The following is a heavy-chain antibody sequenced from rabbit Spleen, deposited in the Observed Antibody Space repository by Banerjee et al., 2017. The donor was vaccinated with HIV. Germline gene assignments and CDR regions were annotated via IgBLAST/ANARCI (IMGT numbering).Heavy chain of an antibody. J-gene: IGHJ6*01. CDR2: IAGSSGAT. V-gene: IGHV1S45*01. Sequence: QEQLVESGGGLVKPGASLTLTCTASGVSFSFSSYMCWVRQAPGKGLEWISCIAGSSGATYSATWAKGRFTISKTSSTTVTLQMTSLTVADTATYFCARDAGTSFSTYGMDLWGQGTLVTVS. CDR3: ARDAGTSFSTYGMDL. D-gene: IGHD8-1*01. CDR1: GVSFSFSSY.